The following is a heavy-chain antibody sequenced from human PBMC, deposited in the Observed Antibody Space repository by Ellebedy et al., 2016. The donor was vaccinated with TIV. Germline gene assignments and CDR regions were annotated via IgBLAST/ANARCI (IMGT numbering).Heavy chain of an antibody. CDR1: GFTFRSYG. CDR3: ARASTSGWYILDY. CDR2: IWYDGSNG. J-gene: IGHJ4*02. V-gene: IGHV3-33*01. Sequence: GESLKISCAASGFTFRSYGMNWVRQAPGKGLEWVAVIWYDGSNGYYADSVKGRFTISRDNSKNTLYLQMNSLRAEDRSVYYCARASTSGWYILDYWGQGTLVSVSS. D-gene: IGHD6-19*01.